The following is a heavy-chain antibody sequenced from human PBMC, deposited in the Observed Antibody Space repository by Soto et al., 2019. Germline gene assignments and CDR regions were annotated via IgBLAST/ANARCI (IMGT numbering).Heavy chain of an antibody. D-gene: IGHD3-10*01. J-gene: IGHJ3*02. CDR3: ATRVRGVTDAFDI. Sequence: PSETLSLTCTVSGGSISSYYWSWIRQPPGKGLEWIGYIYYSGSTNYNPSLKSRVTISVDTSKNQFSLKLSSVTAADTAVYYCATRVRGVTDAFDIRGQGTMVTVSS. CDR1: GGSISSYY. V-gene: IGHV4-59*01. CDR2: IYYSGST.